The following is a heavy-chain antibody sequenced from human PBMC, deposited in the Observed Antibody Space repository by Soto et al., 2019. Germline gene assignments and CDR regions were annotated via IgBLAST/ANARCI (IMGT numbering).Heavy chain of an antibody. Sequence: GGSLRLSGASSGIPFSSYVISWVRQAPGKGLEWVSGISGGGSNTFYADYVKGQFTISRDNSKNTLLLQMNSLGAEDTAVYYCAKDSNKYSSSLRGRYFDYWGQGIGVTVSS. V-gene: IGHV3-23*01. D-gene: IGHD4-4*01. CDR1: GIPFSSYV. CDR3: AKDSNKYSSSLRGRYFDY. J-gene: IGHJ4*02. CDR2: ISGGGSNT.